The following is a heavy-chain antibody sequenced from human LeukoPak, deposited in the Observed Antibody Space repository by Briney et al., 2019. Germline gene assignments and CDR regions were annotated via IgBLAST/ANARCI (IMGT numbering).Heavy chain of an antibody. J-gene: IGHJ3*02. Sequence: GGSLRLSCAASGFTFSGSAMHWVRQASGRGLDWVGRIRSKANSYATAYAASVKGRFTISRDDSKNTAYLQMNSLKTEDTAVYYCTRRAPSGSYLGDAFDIWGQGTMVTVSS. V-gene: IGHV3-73*01. CDR2: IRSKANSYAT. CDR1: GFTFSGSA. D-gene: IGHD1-26*01. CDR3: TRRAPSGSYLGDAFDI.